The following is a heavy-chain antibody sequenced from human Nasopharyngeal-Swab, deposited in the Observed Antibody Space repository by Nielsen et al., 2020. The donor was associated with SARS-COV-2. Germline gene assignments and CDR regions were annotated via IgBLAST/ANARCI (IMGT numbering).Heavy chain of an antibody. CDR1: GFTFSSYA. J-gene: IGHJ4*02. Sequence: LSLTCAASGFTFSSYAMSWVRQAPGRGLEWVSAISGSGGSTYYADSVKGRFTISRDNSKNTLDLQMDSLRGEDTAVYYCARDAPAHYGAFYWGRGTLVTVSS. V-gene: IGHV3-23*01. CDR2: ISGSGGST. CDR3: ARDAPAHYGAFY. D-gene: IGHD4-17*01.